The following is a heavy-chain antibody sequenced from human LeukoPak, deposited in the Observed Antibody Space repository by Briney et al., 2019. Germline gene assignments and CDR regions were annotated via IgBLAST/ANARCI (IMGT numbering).Heavy chain of an antibody. Sequence: GGSLRLSCAASGFTFSSYAMHWVRQAPGKGLEWVAIISYDGSNKFYADSVKGRFTISRDNSKNTIYVQMNSLRAEDTAVYYCARDLPDKMTRAVEYWGQGTLVIVSS. CDR3: ARDLPDKMTRAVEY. D-gene: IGHD4-11*01. CDR1: GFTFSSYA. V-gene: IGHV3-30*03. J-gene: IGHJ4*02. CDR2: ISYDGSNK.